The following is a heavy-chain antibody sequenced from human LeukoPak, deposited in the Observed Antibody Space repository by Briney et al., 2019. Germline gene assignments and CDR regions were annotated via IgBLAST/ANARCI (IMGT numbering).Heavy chain of an antibody. CDR1: GFKFSSYA. D-gene: IGHD6-13*01. CDR3: AKDPFSSSWYWFDN. CDR2: ISGSGDNG. V-gene: IGHV3-23*01. Sequence: HSGGSLRLSCAASGFKFSSYAMSWVRQAPGKGLEWVAGISGSGDNGYYPDFVKGRFTISRDNSKSTLDLQMNSLRAEDTAVYYCAKDPFSSSWYWFDNWGQGTQVTVSS. J-gene: IGHJ4*02.